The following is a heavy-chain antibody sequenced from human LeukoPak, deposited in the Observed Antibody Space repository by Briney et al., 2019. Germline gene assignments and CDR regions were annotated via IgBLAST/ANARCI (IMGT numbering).Heavy chain of an antibody. Sequence: SETLSLTCTVSGGSISSYYWSWIRQPPGKGLEWIGYIYYSGSTNYHPSLKSRVTISVDTSKNQFSLKLSSVTAADTAVYYCARVKGSNWLDPWGQGTLVTVSS. CDR2: IYYSGST. CDR1: GGSISSYY. V-gene: IGHV4-59*01. D-gene: IGHD6-6*01. CDR3: ARVKGSNWLDP. J-gene: IGHJ5*02.